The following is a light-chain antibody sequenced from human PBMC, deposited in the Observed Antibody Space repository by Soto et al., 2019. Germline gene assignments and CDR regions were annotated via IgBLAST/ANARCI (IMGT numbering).Light chain of an antibody. CDR3: QQYNNCPLT. Sequence: EIVLTQSPATLSVSPGERATLSCRASQSVSSNLAWYQQKPGQAPRLLINGASPRATGLAARFSGSGSGTEFTLTISSLQSEDFAIYYCQQYNNCPLTFGQGTRLEIK. CDR1: QSVSSN. V-gene: IGKV3-15*01. CDR2: GAS. J-gene: IGKJ5*01.